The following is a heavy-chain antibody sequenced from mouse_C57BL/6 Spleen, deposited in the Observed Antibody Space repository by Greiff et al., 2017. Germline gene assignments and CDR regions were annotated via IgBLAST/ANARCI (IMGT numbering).Heavy chain of an antibody. CDR2: INPSSGYT. V-gene: IGHV1-7*01. CDR1: GYTFTSYW. Sequence: QVHVKQSGAELAKPGASVKLSCKASGYTFTSYWMHWVKQRPGQGLEWIGYINPSSGYTKYNQKFKDKATLTADKSSSTAYMQLSSLTYEDSAVYYCASLYPWFAYWGQGTLVTVSA. CDR3: ASLYPWFAY. J-gene: IGHJ3*01.